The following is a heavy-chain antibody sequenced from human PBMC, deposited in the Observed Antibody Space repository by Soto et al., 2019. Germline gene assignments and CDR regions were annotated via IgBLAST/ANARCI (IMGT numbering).Heavy chain of an antibody. D-gene: IGHD5-12*01. J-gene: IGHJ3*02. CDR2: IYYSGIT. CDR3: ARARLRAVYAFDI. Sequence: SVTLSLTCTVSGGSVSSGAYYWTWIRQRPGKGLEWIGYIYYSGITYYSPPLKSQLSRSLYTSRSQFSLRLSSVTAPDTAMYYCARARLRAVYAFDIWGKGTIVTGS. CDR1: GGSVSSGAYY. V-gene: IGHV4-31*01.